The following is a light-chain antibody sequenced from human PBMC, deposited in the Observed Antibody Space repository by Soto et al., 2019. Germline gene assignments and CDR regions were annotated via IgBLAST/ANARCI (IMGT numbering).Light chain of an antibody. Sequence: EIVMTQSPATLYVSPGERVTLSCRASQSVSSNLAWYQQKPGQPPRLLIYAVFTRATGVPARFSASGSGTEFTLAISSLQSEDFAVYYCHQFNNWPPTFGGGTKVEIK. CDR3: HQFNNWPPT. CDR1: QSVSSN. J-gene: IGKJ4*01. CDR2: AVF. V-gene: IGKV3-15*01.